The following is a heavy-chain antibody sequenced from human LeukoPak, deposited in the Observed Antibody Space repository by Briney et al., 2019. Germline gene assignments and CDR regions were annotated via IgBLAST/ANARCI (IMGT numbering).Heavy chain of an antibody. V-gene: IGHV3-15*01. J-gene: IGHJ4*02. CDR1: GFTVNNAW. CDR3: AASIAAPGAFDY. Sequence: GGSLRLSCAASGFTVNNAWMSWVRQAPGKGLEWVARIKSKADGGTTDYTAPMKGRFTISRDDSKNTLYLQMNSLKTEDTAVYYCAASIAAPGAFDYWGQGTLVTASS. D-gene: IGHD6-25*01. CDR2: IKSKADGGTT.